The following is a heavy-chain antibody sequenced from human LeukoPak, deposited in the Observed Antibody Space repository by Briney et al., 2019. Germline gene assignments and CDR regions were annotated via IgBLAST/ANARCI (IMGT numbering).Heavy chain of an antibody. D-gene: IGHD1-20*01. CDR1: GLTFSNAW. CDR2: INFNGGIT. Sequence: GGSLRLSCVVSGLTFSNAWMSWVRQAPGKGLEWVSGINFNGGITGYGDSVKGRFIISRDNAKSSLYLQMSSLRAEDTALYYCARRGYNYAFDMWGQGTMVTVSS. V-gene: IGHV3-20*04. J-gene: IGHJ3*02. CDR3: ARRGYNYAFDM.